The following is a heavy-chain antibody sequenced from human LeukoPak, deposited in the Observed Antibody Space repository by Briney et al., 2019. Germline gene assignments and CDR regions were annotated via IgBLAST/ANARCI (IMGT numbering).Heavy chain of an antibody. J-gene: IGHJ6*02. CDR1: GSTVSRNY. CDR2: IYSGGST. V-gene: IGHV3-53*04. D-gene: IGHD6-19*01. Sequence: GGSLRLSCAASGSTVSRNYMSWVRQAPGKGLEWVSVIYSGGSTYYADSVKGRFTISRHNSKNTLYLQMNSLRAEDTAVYYCASSLSSGWPQYYYGMDVWGQGTTVTVSS. CDR3: ASSLSSGWPQYYYGMDV.